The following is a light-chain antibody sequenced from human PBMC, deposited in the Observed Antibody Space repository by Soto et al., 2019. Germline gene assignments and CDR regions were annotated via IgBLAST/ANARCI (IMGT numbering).Light chain of an antibody. CDR1: QAIRND. Sequence: DIQMTQSPSSLSASVGDRVTITCRASQAIRNDLGWYQQKPAKAPKRLIYAASSLQSGVPSRFSGSGSGTEFTLTVSRLEPEDFAVYYCQQYGSSPETFGQGTKVEIK. CDR3: QQYGSSPET. CDR2: AAS. J-gene: IGKJ1*01. V-gene: IGKV1-17*01.